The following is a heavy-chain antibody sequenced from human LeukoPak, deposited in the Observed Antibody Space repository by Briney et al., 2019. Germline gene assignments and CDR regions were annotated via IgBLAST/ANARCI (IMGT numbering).Heavy chain of an antibody. CDR1: GYSFTNYW. CDR3: ARSRGSVVTAY. D-gene: IGHD4-23*01. J-gene: IGHJ4*02. CDR2: IYPGDSDT. Sequence: GESLQISCKGSGYSFTNYWIGWVRRMPGKGREWMGIIYPGDSDTRYSPSFQGQVTISADKSISTAYLQWSSLKASDTAMYYCARSRGSVVTAYWGQGTLVTVSS. V-gene: IGHV5-51*01.